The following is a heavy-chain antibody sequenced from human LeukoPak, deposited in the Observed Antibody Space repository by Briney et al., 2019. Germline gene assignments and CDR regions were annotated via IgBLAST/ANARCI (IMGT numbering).Heavy chain of an antibody. V-gene: IGHV4-4*09. CDR1: GNSMNKYQ. CDR2: IYTSGIT. CDR3: ARRVHMDV. J-gene: IGHJ6*03. Sequence: PSETLSLTCNVSGNSMNKYQWSWIRQPPGKGLEWIGNIYTSGITNYNPSLKSRVTISVDTSKSQLPLKLRSVTAADTAVYYCARRVHMDVWGKGTTVTVSS.